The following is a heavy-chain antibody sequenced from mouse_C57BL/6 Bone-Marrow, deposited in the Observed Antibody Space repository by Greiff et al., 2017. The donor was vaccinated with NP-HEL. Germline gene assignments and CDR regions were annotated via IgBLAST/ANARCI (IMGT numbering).Heavy chain of an antibody. D-gene: IGHD3-1*01. Sequence: EVKLMESGGGLVQPGGSLKLSCAASGFTFSDYGMAWVRQAPRKGPEWVAFISHLAYSIYYADTVTGRFTIPRENAKNTLYLEMSSLRSEDTAMYYCARQEGYLFFAYWGQGTLVTVSA. V-gene: IGHV5-15*01. CDR2: ISHLAYSI. CDR3: ARQEGYLFFAY. J-gene: IGHJ3*01. CDR1: GFTFSDYG.